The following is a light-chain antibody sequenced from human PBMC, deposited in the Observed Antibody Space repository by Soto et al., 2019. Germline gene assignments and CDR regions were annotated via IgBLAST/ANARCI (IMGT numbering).Light chain of an antibody. CDR1: QSVGRN. Sequence: EIVLTPSPATLSLSPGERATLSCMASQSVGRNLAWYQQKPGQAPRLLIYDASNRATGIPARFSGGGSGTDFTLTLSSLEPEDFEVYYCQQRSNRPQTFGQGTKVDIK. CDR3: QQRSNRPQT. CDR2: DAS. J-gene: IGKJ1*01. V-gene: IGKV3-11*01.